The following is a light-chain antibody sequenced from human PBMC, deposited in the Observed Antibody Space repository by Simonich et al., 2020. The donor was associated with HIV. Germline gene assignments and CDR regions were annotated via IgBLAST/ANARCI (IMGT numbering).Light chain of an antibody. V-gene: IGKV4-1*01. CDR2: WAS. CDR3: QQYYDTPMT. CDR1: RSILYSSNNKNY. J-gene: IGKJ5*01. Sequence: DIVMTQSPDSLAVSLGERATFNCKSSRSILYSSNNKNYLAWYQQKPGQPPKLLIYWASTRESGVPDRFSASGSGTDFTLTISSLQAEDVAVYYCQQYYDTPMTFGQGTRLEIK.